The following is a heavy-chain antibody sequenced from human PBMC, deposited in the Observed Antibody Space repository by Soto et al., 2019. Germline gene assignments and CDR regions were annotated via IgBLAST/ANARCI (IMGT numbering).Heavy chain of an antibody. J-gene: IGHJ6*02. CDR3: ARVEIVVVPAAMSRAYGMDV. CDR1: GGSFSGYY. V-gene: IGHV4-34*01. Sequence: SETLSLTCAVYGGSFSGYYWSWIRQPPGKGLEWIGEINHSGSTNYNPSLKSRVTISVDTSKNQFSLKLSSVTAADTAVYYCARVEIVVVPAAMSRAYGMDVWGQGTTVTVSS. CDR2: INHSGST. D-gene: IGHD2-2*01.